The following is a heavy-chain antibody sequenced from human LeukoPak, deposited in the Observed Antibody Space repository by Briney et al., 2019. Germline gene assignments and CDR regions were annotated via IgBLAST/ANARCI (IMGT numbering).Heavy chain of an antibody. Sequence: SETLSLTCTVSGGSISSNSYYWSWIRQPAGKGLEWIGRIYTSGSTNYNPSLKSRVTMSVDTSKNQFSLKLSSVTAADTAVYYCARERVVVPAAYYYYYMDVWGKGTTVTVSS. D-gene: IGHD2-2*01. CDR3: ARERVVVPAAYYYYYMDV. V-gene: IGHV4-61*02. CDR2: IYTSGST. CDR1: GGSISSNSYY. J-gene: IGHJ6*03.